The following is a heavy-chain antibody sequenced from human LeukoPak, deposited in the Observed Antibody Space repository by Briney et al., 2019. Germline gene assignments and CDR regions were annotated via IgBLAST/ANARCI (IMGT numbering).Heavy chain of an antibody. D-gene: IGHD2-21*01. CDR1: RYSISSGYF. V-gene: IGHV4-38-2*02. CDR2: INHSGST. J-gene: IGHJ6*03. Sequence: PSETLSLTCTVSRYSISSGYFWGWIRQPPGKGLEWIGEINHSGSTNYNPSLKSRVTISVDTSKNQFSLRLSSVTAADTAVYYCARDNVVDGLYYYYYMDVWGKGTTVTVSS. CDR3: ARDNVVDGLYYYYYMDV.